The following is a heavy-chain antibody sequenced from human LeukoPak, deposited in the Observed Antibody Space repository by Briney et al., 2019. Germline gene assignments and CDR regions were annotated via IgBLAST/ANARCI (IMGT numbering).Heavy chain of an antibody. CDR2: ISSSSSYI. CDR3: ARDLGTTLSI. D-gene: IGHD3-3*02. Sequence: GGSLRLSCAASGFTVSSNYMSWVRQAPGKGLEWVSSISSSSSYIYYADSVKGRFTISRDNAKNSLYLQMNSLRAEDTAVYYCARDLGTTLSIWGQGTLVTVSS. CDR1: GFTVSSNY. J-gene: IGHJ4*02. V-gene: IGHV3-21*01.